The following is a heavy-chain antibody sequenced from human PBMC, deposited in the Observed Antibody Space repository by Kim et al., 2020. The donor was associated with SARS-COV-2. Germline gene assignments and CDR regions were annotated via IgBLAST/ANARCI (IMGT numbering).Heavy chain of an antibody. V-gene: IGHV1-2*06. J-gene: IGHJ4*02. CDR2: INPDTGGT. Sequence: ASVKVSCKASGNAFTGYYLYWVRQAPGQGLEWMGRINPDTGGTNYAQKFQGRVTMTRDTSTNTAYMELNSLRSDDTALYYCAATGDYWGQGTLVTVSS. CDR3: AATGDY. CDR1: GNAFTGYY.